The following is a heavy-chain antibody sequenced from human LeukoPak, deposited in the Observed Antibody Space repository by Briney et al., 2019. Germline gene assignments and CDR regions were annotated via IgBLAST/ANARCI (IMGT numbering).Heavy chain of an antibody. CDR3: AREREGPYGYLDY. Sequence: RPSETLSLTCSVSGDSISSARYYWSWIRQPAGKGLGWIGRIYTSGSTDCNPSLKSRVTISVDTSKNQFSLKLSSVTAAETAVYYCAREREGPYGYLDYWGQGTLVTVSS. J-gene: IGHJ4*02. D-gene: IGHD4-17*01. CDR2: IYTSGST. CDR1: GDSISSARYY. V-gene: IGHV4-61*02.